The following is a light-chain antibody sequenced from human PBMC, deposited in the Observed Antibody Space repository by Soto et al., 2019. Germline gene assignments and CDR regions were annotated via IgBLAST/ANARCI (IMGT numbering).Light chain of an antibody. CDR1: SSDVGGYEF. Sequence: QSVLTQPASVSGSPGQSITISCTGTSSDVGGYEFVSWYQQHPGKAPKLMIYEVSNRPSGVSSRFSGSKSGNTASLTISGLQAEDEADYYCGSYTGSIYGFGTGTKVTVL. V-gene: IGLV2-14*01. CDR2: EVS. CDR3: GSYTGSIYG. J-gene: IGLJ1*01.